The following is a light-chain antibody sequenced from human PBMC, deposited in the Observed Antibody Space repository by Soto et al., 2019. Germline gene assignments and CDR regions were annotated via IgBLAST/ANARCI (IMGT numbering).Light chain of an antibody. V-gene: IGKV1-9*01. CDR3: QHLDGYPRT. Sequence: DIQLTQSPSFLSASVGERVTITCRASRAISTYLAWYQQKPGKAPKLLIYAASTLQSGVPSRFSGSGSGTEFTLTISSLQPDDFASYYCQHLDGYPRTFGQWTKVEF. CDR2: AAS. CDR1: RAISTY. J-gene: IGKJ1*01.